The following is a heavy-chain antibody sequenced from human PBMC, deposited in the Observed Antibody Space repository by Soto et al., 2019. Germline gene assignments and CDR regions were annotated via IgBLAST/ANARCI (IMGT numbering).Heavy chain of an antibody. CDR2: IYYSGST. Sequence: PSETLSLTCAVSGGSISSGGYYWSWIRQHPGKGLEWIGYIYYSGSTYYNPSLKSRVTISVDTSKNQFSLKLSSVTAADTAVYYCARAPAPRRYYFDYWGQGTLVTVSS. V-gene: IGHV4-31*11. CDR1: GGSISSGGYY. J-gene: IGHJ4*02. CDR3: ARAPAPRRYYFDY.